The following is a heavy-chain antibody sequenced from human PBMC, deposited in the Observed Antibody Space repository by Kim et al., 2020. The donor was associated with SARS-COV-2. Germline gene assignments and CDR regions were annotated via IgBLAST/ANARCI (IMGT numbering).Heavy chain of an antibody. Sequence: SETLSLTCAVYGGSFSGYYWSWIRQPPGKGLEWIGEINHSGSTNYNPSLKSRVTISVDTSKNQFSLKLSSVTAADTAVYYCARDRAYAGWRIAAAGIAYFDYWGQGTLVTVSS. D-gene: IGHD6-13*01. CDR2: INHSGST. CDR3: ARDRAYAGWRIAAAGIAYFDY. J-gene: IGHJ4*02. V-gene: IGHV4-34*01. CDR1: GGSFSGYY.